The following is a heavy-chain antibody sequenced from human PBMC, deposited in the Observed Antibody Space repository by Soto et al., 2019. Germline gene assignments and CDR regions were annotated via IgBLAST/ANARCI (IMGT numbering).Heavy chain of an antibody. CDR2: IYYSGST. D-gene: IGHD3-3*01. CDR3: ARVVDFWSGYLFPWFDP. J-gene: IGHJ5*02. Sequence: SETLSLTCTVSGGSISRYYWSWIRQPPGKGLECIGYIYYSGSTKYNPSLKSRVTISVDTSKNQFSLKLSSVTAADTAVYFCARVVDFWSGYLFPWFDPWGQGTLVTVSS. CDR1: GGSISRYY. V-gene: IGHV4-59*01.